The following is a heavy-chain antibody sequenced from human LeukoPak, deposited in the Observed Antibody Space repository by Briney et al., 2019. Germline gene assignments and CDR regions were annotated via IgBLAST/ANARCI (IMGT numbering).Heavy chain of an antibody. D-gene: IGHD6-13*01. CDR1: GFTFSSYG. CDR2: IWYDGSNK. J-gene: IGHJ4*02. V-gene: IGHV3-33*01. CDR3: ARAHSIAAAVPWGY. Sequence: GGSLRLSCAASGFTFSSYGMHWVRQAPGKGLEWVAAIWYDGSNKYYADSVKGRFTISRDNSKNTLYLQMNSLRAEDTAVYYCARAHSIAAAVPWGYWGQGTLVTVSS.